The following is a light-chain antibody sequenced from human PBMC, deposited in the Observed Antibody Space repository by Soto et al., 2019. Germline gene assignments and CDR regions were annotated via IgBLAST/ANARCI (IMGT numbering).Light chain of an antibody. CDR3: GTWDSSLSAWV. CDR2: DNN. V-gene: IGLV1-51*01. Sequence: QSVLTQPPSVSAAPGQKVTISCSGSSSNIGNNSVSWYQQLPGTAPKLLIYDNNKRPSGIPDRFSGSKSGTSATLGITGLQTGDEADYYCGTWDSSLSAWVFGGGTQLTVL. J-gene: IGLJ3*02. CDR1: SSNIGNNS.